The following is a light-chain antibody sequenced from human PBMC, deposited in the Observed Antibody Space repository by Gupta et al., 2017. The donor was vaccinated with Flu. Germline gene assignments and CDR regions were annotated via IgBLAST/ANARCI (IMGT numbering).Light chain of an antibody. V-gene: IGKV1-5*03. J-gene: IGKJ1*01. Sequence: PSTLSASVGDRVTITCRASQSISRWLAWHQQKPGKAPKFLIYMASSLEPGVPSRFSGSGSGTEFTLTISSLQPDDFASYYCQQYNSYPWTFGQGTKVEI. CDR1: QSISRW. CDR2: MAS. CDR3: QQYNSYPWT.